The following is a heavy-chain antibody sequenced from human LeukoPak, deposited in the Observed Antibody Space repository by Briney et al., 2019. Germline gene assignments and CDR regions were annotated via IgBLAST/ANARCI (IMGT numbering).Heavy chain of an antibody. J-gene: IGHJ4*02. CDR3: ARQYYSSSWYYFDY. CDR1: GYTFTSYG. D-gene: IGHD6-13*01. Sequence: ASVKVSCKASGYTFTSYGISWVRQAPGQGLECMGWISAYNGNTNYAQKLQGRVTMTTDTSTSTAYMELRSLRSDDTAVYYCARQYYSSSWYYFDYWGQGTLVTVSS. CDR2: ISAYNGNT. V-gene: IGHV1-18*01.